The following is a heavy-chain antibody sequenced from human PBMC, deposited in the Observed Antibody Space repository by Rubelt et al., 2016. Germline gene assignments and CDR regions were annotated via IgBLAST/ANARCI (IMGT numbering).Heavy chain of an antibody. CDR2: IYLSGST. D-gene: IGHD3-10*01. V-gene: IGHV4-39*07. Sequence: QLQLQESGPGLVKPSETLSLTCTVSGRSISSSRYYWCWIRQPPGKGLEWIRSIYLSGSTYYNPSLKSRVTISVDTSKNQFSLKLSSVTAAETAVYYCPFGELDDWCDPWGQGTLVTVSS. CDR1: GRSISSSRYY. CDR3: PFGELDDWCDP. J-gene: IGHJ5*02.